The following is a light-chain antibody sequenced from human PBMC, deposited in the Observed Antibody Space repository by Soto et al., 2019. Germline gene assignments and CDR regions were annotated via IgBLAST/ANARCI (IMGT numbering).Light chain of an antibody. CDR1: QGISSY. CDR2: GAS. Sequence: IHLTQSQLFLSASLRDRVIITCRASQGISSYLAWYQQKPGKAPKLLIYGASTLQSGVPSRFSGSGSGTDFTLTISSLQPEDFATYYCQQLNKYPSTFGGGTKVDI. CDR3: QQLNKYPST. J-gene: IGKJ4*01. V-gene: IGKV1-9*01.